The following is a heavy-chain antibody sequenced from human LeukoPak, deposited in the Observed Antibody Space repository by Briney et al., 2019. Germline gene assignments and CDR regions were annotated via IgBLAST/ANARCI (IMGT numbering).Heavy chain of an antibody. CDR1: GFTFSSYS. Sequence: GGSLRLSCVASGFTFSSYSMNWVRQAPGKGLEWVSSISSSSSYIYYADSVKGRFTVSRDNAKNSMYLQMNSLRAEDTAMYYCARESRGGGYWGQGTLVTVSS. D-gene: IGHD3-10*01. CDR3: ARESRGGGY. V-gene: IGHV3-21*06. CDR2: ISSSSSYI. J-gene: IGHJ4*02.